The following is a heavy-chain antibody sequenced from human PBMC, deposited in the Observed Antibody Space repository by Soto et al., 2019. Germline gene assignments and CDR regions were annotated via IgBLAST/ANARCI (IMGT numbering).Heavy chain of an antibody. CDR1: GGSVRSGSYY. Sequence: QVQLQESGPGLVKPSETLSLTCTASGGSVRSGSYYRSWIRQPPGKGLEWIGYIYYSGTTNYNPSLKSRVTISVDTSKNQFSLKLSSVTAADTAVYYCARVEDYGDYFDYWGQGTLVTVSS. CDR3: ARVEDYGDYFDY. J-gene: IGHJ4*02. CDR2: IYYSGTT. D-gene: IGHD4-17*01. V-gene: IGHV4-61*01.